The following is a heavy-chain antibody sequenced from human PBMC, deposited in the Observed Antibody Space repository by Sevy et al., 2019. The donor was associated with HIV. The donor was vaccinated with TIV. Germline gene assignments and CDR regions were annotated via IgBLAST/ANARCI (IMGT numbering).Heavy chain of an antibody. V-gene: IGHV3-49*03. CDR3: TRKNYGGNSDFDY. CDR1: GFTFGDYA. D-gene: IGHD4-17*01. Sequence: GSLRLSCTASGFTFGDYAMSWFRQAPGKGLEWVGFIRSKAYGGTTEYAASVKGRFTISRDDSKSIAYLQMNSLKTEDKAVYYCTRKNYGGNSDFDYWGQGTLVTVSS. CDR2: IRSKAYGGTT. J-gene: IGHJ4*02.